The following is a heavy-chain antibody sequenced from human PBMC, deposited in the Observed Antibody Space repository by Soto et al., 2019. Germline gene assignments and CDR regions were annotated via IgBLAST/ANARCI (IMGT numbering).Heavy chain of an antibody. V-gene: IGHV3-23*01. CDR1: GFSFSNNA. Sequence: GGSLRLSCTASGFSFSNNAMGWVRQAPGKGLEWVSAIGGGGGSTYYADSVKGHFTISRDNSKNTLYLQMHSLGVEDTAVYFCAKIAEAVAGTVYGYWGQGTLVTVSS. CDR3: AKIAEAVAGTVYGY. CDR2: IGGGGGST. D-gene: IGHD6-19*01. J-gene: IGHJ4*02.